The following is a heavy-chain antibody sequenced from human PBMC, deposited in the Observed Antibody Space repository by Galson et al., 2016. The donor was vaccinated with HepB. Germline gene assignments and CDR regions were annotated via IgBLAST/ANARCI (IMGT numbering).Heavy chain of an antibody. D-gene: IGHD4-23*01. CDR2: IYHSGNA. Sequence: TLSLTCNVSGGSISSSDTYWSWIRQPPGKGLEWIGYIYHSGNAYYNPSLQSRLTISVDSSNSQSSLRLRSVTAADTALYFCARNYGGNSINWFDSWGQGTLVTVSS. CDR3: ARNYGGNSINWFDS. J-gene: IGHJ5*01. CDR1: GGSISSSDTY. V-gene: IGHV4-30-4*01.